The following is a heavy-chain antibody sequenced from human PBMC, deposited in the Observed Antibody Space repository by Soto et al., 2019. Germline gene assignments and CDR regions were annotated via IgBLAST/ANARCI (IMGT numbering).Heavy chain of an antibody. CDR2: IYYSGST. D-gene: IGHD5-18*01. Sequence: QVQLQESGPGLVKPSQTLSLTCTVSGGSISSGGYYWSWIRQHPGKGLEWIGYIYYSGSTYYNPSLKSRVTISVDTSKNQFSLKLSSVTAAHTAVYYCASGDTAMPEYYFDYWGQGTLVTVSS. CDR3: ASGDTAMPEYYFDY. V-gene: IGHV4-31*03. CDR1: GGSISSGGYY. J-gene: IGHJ4*02.